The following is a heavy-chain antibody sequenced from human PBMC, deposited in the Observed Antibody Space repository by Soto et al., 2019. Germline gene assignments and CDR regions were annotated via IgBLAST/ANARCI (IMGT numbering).Heavy chain of an antibody. CDR3: VLYDYGDYGFDY. CDR2: ISSSGSTI. CDR1: GFTFSDYY. J-gene: IGHJ4*02. D-gene: IGHD4-17*01. V-gene: IGHV3-11*01. Sequence: GSLRLSCAASGFTFSDYYMSWIRQAPGKGLEWVSYISSSGSTIYYADSVKGRFTISRDNAKNSLYLQMNSLRAEDTAVYYCVLYDYGDYGFDYWGQGTLVTVSS.